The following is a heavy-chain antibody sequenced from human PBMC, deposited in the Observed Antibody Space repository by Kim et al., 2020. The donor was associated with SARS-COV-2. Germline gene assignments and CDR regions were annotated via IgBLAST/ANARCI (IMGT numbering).Heavy chain of an antibody. D-gene: IGHD3-9*01. CDR1: GFTFSSYA. J-gene: IGHJ4*02. CDR2: ISGSGGST. CDR3: AKLGSSVLRYFDWLLWADY. Sequence: GGSLRLSCAASGFTFSSYAMSWVRQAPGKGLEWVSAISGSGGSTYYADSVKGRFTISRDNSKNTLYLQMNRLRAEDTAVYYCAKLGSSVLRYFDWLLWADYWGQGTLVTVSS. V-gene: IGHV3-23*01.